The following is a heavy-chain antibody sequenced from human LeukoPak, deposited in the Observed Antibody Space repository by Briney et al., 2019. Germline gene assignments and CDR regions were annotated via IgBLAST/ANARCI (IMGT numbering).Heavy chain of an antibody. V-gene: IGHV4-59*08. Sequence: SETLSLTCTVSGGSISSYYWSWIRQPPGKGLEWIGYIYYSGSTNYNPSLKSRVTISVDTSKNQFSLKLSSVTAADTALYYCARRTVTNGWFRIDYWGQGSLVIVSS. D-gene: IGHD6-19*01. CDR3: ARRTVTNGWFRIDY. CDR1: GGSISSYY. CDR2: IYYSGST. J-gene: IGHJ4*02.